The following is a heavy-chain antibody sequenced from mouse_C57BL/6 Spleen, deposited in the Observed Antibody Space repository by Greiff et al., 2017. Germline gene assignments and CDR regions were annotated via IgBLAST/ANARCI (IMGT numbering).Heavy chain of an antibody. D-gene: IGHD1-1*01. Sequence: QVQLKESGAELMKPGASVKLSCKATGYTFTGYWLEWVKQRPGHGLEWIGEILNGSGSNKYNEKFKGKATFTADTSSNTAYMQLSSLTTEDSAIYYCARTTPQGGMDYWGQGTSVTVSS. J-gene: IGHJ4*01. CDR1: GYTFTGYW. V-gene: IGHV1-9*01. CDR2: ILNGSGSN. CDR3: ARTTPQGGMDY.